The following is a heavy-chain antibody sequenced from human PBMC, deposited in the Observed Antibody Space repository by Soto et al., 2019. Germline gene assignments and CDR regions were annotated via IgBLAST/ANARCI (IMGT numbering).Heavy chain of an antibody. V-gene: IGHV4-61*01. J-gene: IGHJ4*02. D-gene: IGHD1-26*01. Sequence: SETLSLTCTVSGGPVSSGNYYWSWIRQPPGKGLEWIGYIFHTGTTNYNPSLKSRVTISLDTSMNQFSLKLSSVTPADTAVYYCTIAPVSGSYCFDFWGQGTPVTVSS. CDR3: TIAPVSGSYCFDF. CDR1: GGPVSSGNYY. CDR2: IFHTGTT.